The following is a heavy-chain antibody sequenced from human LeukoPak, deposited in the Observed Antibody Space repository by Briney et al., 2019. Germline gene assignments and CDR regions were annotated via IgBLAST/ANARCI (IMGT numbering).Heavy chain of an antibody. CDR2: INHSGST. Sequence: SETLSLTCAVNGGSFSGYYWSWIRQPPGKGLEWIGEINHSGSTIYTPSLKSRVTISVDTSKNQFSLKLSSVTAADTAVYYCVRGYGSGSYYGYWGQGTLAAVSS. CDR1: GGSFSGYY. D-gene: IGHD3-10*01. CDR3: VRGYGSGSYYGY. J-gene: IGHJ4*02. V-gene: IGHV4-34*01.